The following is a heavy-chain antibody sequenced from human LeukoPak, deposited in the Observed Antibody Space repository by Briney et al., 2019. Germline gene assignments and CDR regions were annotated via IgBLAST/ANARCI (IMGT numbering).Heavy chain of an antibody. V-gene: IGHV4-59*08. D-gene: IGHD6-13*01. Sequence: SETLSLTCAVYGGSLTGYYWSWIRQPPGKGLEWIGYIYYSGSTNYNPSLKSRVTISVDTSKNQFSLKLSSVTAADTAVYYCARQGSWYLDIDYWGQGTLVTVSS. J-gene: IGHJ4*02. CDR3: ARQGSWYLDIDY. CDR2: IYYSGST. CDR1: GGSLTGYY.